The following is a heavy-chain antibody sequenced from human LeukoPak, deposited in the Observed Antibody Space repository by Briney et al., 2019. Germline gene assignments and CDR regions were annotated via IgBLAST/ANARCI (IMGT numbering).Heavy chain of an antibody. V-gene: IGHV3-23*01. CDR3: AKAPRWDYGSGSRIYYYYMDV. Sequence: ETLSLTCTVSGASISSSSFYWGWIRQPPGKGLEWVSSISGSGGGIYYADSVKGRFTISRDNSNNTLYLQMNSLRAEDTAVYYCAKAPRWDYGSGSRIYYYYMDVWGKGTTVTVSS. CDR1: GASISSSS. CDR2: ISGSGGGI. D-gene: IGHD3-10*01. J-gene: IGHJ6*03.